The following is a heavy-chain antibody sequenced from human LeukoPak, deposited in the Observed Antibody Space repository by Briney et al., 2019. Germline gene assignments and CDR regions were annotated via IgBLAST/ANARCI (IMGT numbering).Heavy chain of an antibody. Sequence: RGPRRLSCGASGFTFDDYAMHWGRQDPGKGLEWVSLISGDGNRIHYADSVKGRFTISRDNSKNSLYLQMNSLRTEDTALYYCAKAIESRAAARPYGVDVWGQGTTVTVSS. CDR2: ISGDGNRI. CDR3: AKAIESRAAARPYGVDV. J-gene: IGHJ6*02. CDR1: GFTFDDYA. D-gene: IGHD6-13*01. V-gene: IGHV3-43*02.